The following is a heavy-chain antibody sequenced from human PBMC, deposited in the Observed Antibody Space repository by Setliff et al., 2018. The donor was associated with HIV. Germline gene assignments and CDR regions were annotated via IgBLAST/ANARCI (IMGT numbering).Heavy chain of an antibody. D-gene: IGHD3-10*01. V-gene: IGHV3-9*01. J-gene: IGHJ3*02. CDR2: ISWNSDSI. Sequence: PGGSLRLSCAASGFTFDDYAMHWVRQAPGKGLEWVSGISWNSDSIAYADSVKGRFTISRDNAKNPLYLQMNSLRAEDTALYYCAKGNYYGSGSYYYDAFDIWGQGTMVTVS. CDR1: GFTFDDYA. CDR3: AKGNYYGSGSYYYDAFDI.